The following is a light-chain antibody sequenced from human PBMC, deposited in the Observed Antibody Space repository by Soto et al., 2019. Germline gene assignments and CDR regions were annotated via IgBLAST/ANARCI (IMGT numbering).Light chain of an antibody. V-gene: IGKV1-39*01. CDR3: QQRYSTPYT. J-gene: IGKJ2*01. Sequence: DIQVTQSPSSLSASVGDRVTITCRASQTISSHLNWYQLKPGKGPKLLIYAASSLQSGVPSRFTGSGSGTDLTLTISRLQPEDFATYYCQQRYSTPYTFGQGTKLEIK. CDR1: QTISSH. CDR2: AAS.